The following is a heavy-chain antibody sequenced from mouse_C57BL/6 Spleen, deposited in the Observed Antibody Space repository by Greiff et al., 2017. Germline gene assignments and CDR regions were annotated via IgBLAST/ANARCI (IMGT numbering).Heavy chain of an antibody. J-gene: IGHJ2*01. Sequence: VQLQQSGPELVKPGASVKISCKASGYSFTGYYMNWVKQSPEKSLEWIGEINPSTGGTTYNQKFKAKATLTVDKSSSTAYMQLKSLTSEDSAVYYRARAYYYGSSYFDYWGQGTTLTVSS. CDR1: GYSFTGYY. CDR3: ARAYYYGSSYFDY. CDR2: INPSTGGT. V-gene: IGHV1-42*01. D-gene: IGHD1-1*01.